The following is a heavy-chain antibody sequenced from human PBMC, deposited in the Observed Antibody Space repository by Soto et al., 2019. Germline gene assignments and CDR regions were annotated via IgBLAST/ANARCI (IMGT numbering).Heavy chain of an antibody. CDR1: GGSLSSYNW. CDR3: ARDALDI. J-gene: IGHJ3*02. CDR2: IYHSGST. Sequence: QVQLQESGPGLVKPSGTLSLTCAVSGGSLSSYNWWSWVRQPPGKGLEWIGEIYHSGSTNYNPSLTSRVTMSMDKSNNQFFLRLNSVTAADTAVYYCARDALDIWGQGTVVTVSS. V-gene: IGHV4-4*02.